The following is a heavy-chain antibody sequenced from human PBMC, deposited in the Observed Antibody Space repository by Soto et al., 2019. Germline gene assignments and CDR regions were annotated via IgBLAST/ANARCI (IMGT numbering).Heavy chain of an antibody. J-gene: IGHJ5*02. D-gene: IGHD2-15*01. CDR2: INPNSGGT. CDR3: ARGDVRVVASFGP. CDR1: GYTFTDYY. Sequence: QVQLVQSGAEVKKPGASVKVSCKASGYTFTDYYIHWVRQAPGQGLEWMGWINPNSGGTNYAQKFQGRVNMTRDTSISTAYMELSRLISDDTAVYYCARGDVRVVASFGPWGQGALVTVSS. V-gene: IGHV1-2*02.